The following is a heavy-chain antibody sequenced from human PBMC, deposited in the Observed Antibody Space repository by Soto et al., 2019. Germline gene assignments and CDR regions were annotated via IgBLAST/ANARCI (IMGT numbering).Heavy chain of an antibody. CDR3: ASQGPNWDSDYYYGMDV. J-gene: IGHJ6*02. CDR1: GGSFSGYY. D-gene: IGHD7-27*01. Sequence: SETLSLTCAVYGGSFSGYYWSWIRQPPGKGLEWIGEINHSGSTNYNPSLKSRVTISVDTSKNQFSLKLSSVTAADTAVYYCASQGPNWDSDYYYGMDVWGQGTTVTVSS. CDR2: INHSGST. V-gene: IGHV4-34*01.